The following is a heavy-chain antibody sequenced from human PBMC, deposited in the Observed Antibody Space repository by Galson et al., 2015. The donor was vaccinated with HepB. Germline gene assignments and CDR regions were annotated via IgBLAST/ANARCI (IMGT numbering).Heavy chain of an antibody. J-gene: IGHJ6*02. V-gene: IGHV2-70*04. Sequence: PALVKPTQTLTLTCTFSGFSLSTSGMRVSWIRQPPGKALEWLARIDWDDDKFYSTSLKTRLTISKDTSKNQVVLTMTNMDPVDTATYNCARTSYCSSTSCPKGPYYGMDVWGQGTTVTVSS. CDR1: GFSLSTSGMR. CDR3: ARTSYCSSTSCPKGPYYGMDV. CDR2: IDWDDDK. D-gene: IGHD2-2*01.